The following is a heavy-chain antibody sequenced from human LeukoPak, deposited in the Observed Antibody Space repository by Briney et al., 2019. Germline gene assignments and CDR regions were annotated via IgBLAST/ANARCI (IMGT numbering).Heavy chain of an antibody. Sequence: ASVKVSCKASGYTFTSYYMHWVRQAPGQGLEWMGIINPSGGSTSYAQKFQGRVTMTRDTSTSTVYTELSSLRSEDTAVYYCARDESSSWYRNVGDYWGQGTLVTVSS. J-gene: IGHJ4*02. CDR3: ARDESSSWYRNVGDY. CDR1: GYTFTSYY. CDR2: INPSGGST. V-gene: IGHV1-46*01. D-gene: IGHD6-13*01.